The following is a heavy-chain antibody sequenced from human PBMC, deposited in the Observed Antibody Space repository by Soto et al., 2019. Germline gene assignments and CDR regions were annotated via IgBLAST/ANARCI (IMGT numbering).Heavy chain of an antibody. V-gene: IGHV3-9*01. J-gene: IGHJ6*03. CDR3: AKGRKGWYGYYYYYMGV. Sequence: EVQLVESGGGLVQPGRSLRLSCAASGFTFDDYAMHWVRQAPGKGLEWVSGFSWNSGSIGYADSVKGRFTISRDNAKNSLYLQMNSLRAEDTALYYCAKGRKGWYGYYYYYMGVWGKGTTVTVSS. CDR1: GFTFDDYA. D-gene: IGHD6-19*01. CDR2: FSWNSGSI.